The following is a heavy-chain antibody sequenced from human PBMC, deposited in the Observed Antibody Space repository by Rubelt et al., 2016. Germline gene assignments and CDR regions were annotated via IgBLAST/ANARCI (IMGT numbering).Heavy chain of an antibody. Sequence: KSQRGGLEWVSLISVNGRSTYDADSVKGRFTISRDNSRNMLYLQMNNLRAEDTAVYYCAKRHLYGDYSFDYWGQGTLVTVSS. V-gene: IGHV3-23*01. CDR2: ISVNGRST. J-gene: IGHJ4*02. CDR3: AKRHLYGDYSFDY. D-gene: IGHD4-17*01.